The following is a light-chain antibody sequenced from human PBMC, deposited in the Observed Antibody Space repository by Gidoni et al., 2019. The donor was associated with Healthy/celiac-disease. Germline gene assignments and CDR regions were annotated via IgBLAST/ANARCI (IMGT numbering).Light chain of an antibody. CDR3: QKYNNWPPIT. Sequence: EIVMTQSPATLSLSPGERATLSCRASQSVSSNLAWYQQKPGQAPRLRIYGASTRATGIPARFSGSGSGTEVTLTISSLQSEDFAVYYCQKYNNWPPITFGQGTRLEIK. J-gene: IGKJ5*01. CDR1: QSVSSN. V-gene: IGKV3-15*01. CDR2: GAS.